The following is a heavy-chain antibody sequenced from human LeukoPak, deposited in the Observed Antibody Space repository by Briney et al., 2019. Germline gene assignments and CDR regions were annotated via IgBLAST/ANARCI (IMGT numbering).Heavy chain of an antibody. D-gene: IGHD3-9*01. Sequence: GGSLRLSCAASGFTFNSYAMSWVRQAPGKGLEWVSVISGSGGGTYYADSVKGRFTISRDSSKSTLFLQMNSLRAEDTAVYYCARLNYNVLTAYYQYYFDYWGQGTLVTVSS. V-gene: IGHV3-23*01. CDR2: ISGSGGGT. CDR1: GFTFNSYA. CDR3: ARLNYNVLTAYYQYYFDY. J-gene: IGHJ4*02.